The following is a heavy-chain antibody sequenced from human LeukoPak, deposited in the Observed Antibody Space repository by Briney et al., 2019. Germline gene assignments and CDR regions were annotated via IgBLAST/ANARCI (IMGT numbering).Heavy chain of an antibody. J-gene: IGHJ3*01. V-gene: IGHV1-2*02. D-gene: IGHD3-22*01. Sequence: ASVKVSCKASGYTFTSYGISWVRQAPGQGLEYMGWINPKSGDTNFSQRFKGRVTMTSDTSISTAYMEMRKLRSDDTAVYFCARGKDDSTGHYDAFDVWGHGTMVTVSS. CDR1: GYTFTSYG. CDR3: ARGKDDSTGHYDAFDV. CDR2: INPKSGDT.